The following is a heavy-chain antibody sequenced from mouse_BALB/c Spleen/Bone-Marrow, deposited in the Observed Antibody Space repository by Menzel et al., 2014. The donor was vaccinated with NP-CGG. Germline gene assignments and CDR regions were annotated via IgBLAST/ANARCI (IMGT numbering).Heavy chain of an antibody. Sequence: EVKLVESGGGLVQPGGSLKLSCAASGFTFSSYTMSWVRQTPEKRLEWVAYISNGGGSTYYPDTVKGRFTISRDNAKNTLYLQMSRLKSEDTAMYYCARGGYYFDYWGQGTTLTVSS. CDR2: ISNGGGST. V-gene: IGHV5-12-2*01. CDR3: ARGGYYFDY. CDR1: GFTFSSYT. J-gene: IGHJ2*01.